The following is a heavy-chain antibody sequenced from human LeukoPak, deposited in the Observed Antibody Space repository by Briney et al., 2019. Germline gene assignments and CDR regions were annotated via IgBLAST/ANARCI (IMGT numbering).Heavy chain of an antibody. V-gene: IGHV1-18*01. CDR2: ISVHNGNT. J-gene: IGHJ4*02. CDR3: ARGLYDGDY. Sequence: ASVKVSCKASGYTFTYFGLSSVRQTPGQGLEWLGSISVHNGNTKYAPKFQGRVTITTDTSTSTAYLELRSLRSDDTAVYYCARGLYDGDYWGQGSLVTVSS. CDR1: GYTFTYFG. D-gene: IGHD3-22*01.